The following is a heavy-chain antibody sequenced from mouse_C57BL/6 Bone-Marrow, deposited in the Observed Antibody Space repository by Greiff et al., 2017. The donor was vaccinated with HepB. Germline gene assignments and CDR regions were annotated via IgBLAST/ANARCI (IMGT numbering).Heavy chain of an antibody. V-gene: IGHV7-1*01. CDR3: ARDAYSPFEY. D-gene: IGHD2-12*01. Sequence: EVKLMESGGGLVQSGRSLRLSCATSGFTFSDFYMEWVRQAPGKGLEWIAASRNKANDYTKEYSASVKGRFIVSRDTSQSILYLQMNALRAEDTAIYYCARDAYSPFEYWGQGTLVTVSA. CDR2: SRNKANDYTK. CDR1: GFTFSDFY. J-gene: IGHJ3*01.